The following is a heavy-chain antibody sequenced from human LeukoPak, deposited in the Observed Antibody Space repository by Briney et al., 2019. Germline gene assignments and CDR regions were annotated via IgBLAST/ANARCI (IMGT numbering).Heavy chain of an antibody. V-gene: IGHV3-23*01. CDR3: TKGTIWLPFDY. D-gene: IGHD5-18*01. Sequence: GGSLRLSCAASGFTFSNYAMSWARQAPGRGLEWVSAISGSGGSTYYADSVKGRFTISRDNSKNTLYLQMNSLRAEDTAVYYCTKGTIWLPFDYWGQGTLVTVSS. CDR1: GFTFSNYA. CDR2: ISGSGGST. J-gene: IGHJ4*02.